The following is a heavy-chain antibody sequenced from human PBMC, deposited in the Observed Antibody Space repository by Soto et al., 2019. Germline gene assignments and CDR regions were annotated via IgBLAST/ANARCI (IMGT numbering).Heavy chain of an antibody. CDR2: INAGNGNT. CDR3: ARDVDIVVVVAANRGGFDY. Sequence: ASVKVSCKASGYTFTSYAMHWVRQAPGQRLEWMGWINAGNGNTKYSQKFQGRVTITRDTSASTAYMELSSLRSEDTAVYYCARDVDIVVVVAANRGGFDYWGQGTLVTVSS. CDR1: GYTFTSYA. J-gene: IGHJ4*02. D-gene: IGHD2-15*01. V-gene: IGHV1-3*01.